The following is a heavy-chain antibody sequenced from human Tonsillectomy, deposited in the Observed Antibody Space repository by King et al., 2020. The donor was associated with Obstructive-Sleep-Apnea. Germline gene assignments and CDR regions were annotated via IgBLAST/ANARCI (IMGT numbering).Heavy chain of an antibody. V-gene: IGHV3-30-3*01. D-gene: IGHD5-12*01. CDR3: ARDSTGYDGYYYGMDV. J-gene: IGHJ6*04. CDR1: GFTFSSYA. Sequence: VQLVQSGGGVVQPGRSLRLSCAASGFTFSSYAMHWVRQAPGKGLEWVAVISYDGSNKYYADSVKGRFTISRDNSKNTLYLQMNSLRAEDTAVYYCARDSTGYDGYYYGMDVWGKGTTVTVSS. CDR2: ISYDGSNK.